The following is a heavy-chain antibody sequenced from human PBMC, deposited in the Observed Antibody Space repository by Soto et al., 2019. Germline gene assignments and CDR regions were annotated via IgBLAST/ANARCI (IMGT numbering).Heavy chain of an antibody. CDR3: ARDHGIVVVPAASGGMDV. J-gene: IGHJ6*02. CDR2: ISAYNGNT. V-gene: IGHV1-18*04. Sequence: GASGKVSCKASGYTFTSYGISWVRQAPGQGLEWMGWISAYNGNTNYAQKLQGRVTMTTDTSTSTAYMELRSLRSDDTAVYYCARDHGIVVVPAASGGMDVWGQGTTVTVSS. CDR1: GYTFTSYG. D-gene: IGHD2-2*01.